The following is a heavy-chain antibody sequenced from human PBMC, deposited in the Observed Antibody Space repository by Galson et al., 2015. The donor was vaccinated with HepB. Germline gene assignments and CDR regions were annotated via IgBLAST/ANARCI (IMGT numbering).Heavy chain of an antibody. J-gene: IGHJ5*02. CDR3: AGLLMVRGVIIPEDMWFDP. CDR2: IYYSGST. CDR1: GGSISSGGYY. D-gene: IGHD3-10*01. V-gene: IGHV4-31*11. Sequence: TLSLTCAVSGGSISSGGYYWSWIRQPPGKGLEWIGYIYYSGSTYYNPSLKSRVTISVDTSKNQFSLKLSSVTAADTAVYYCAGLLMVRGVIIPEDMWFDPWGQGTLVTVSS.